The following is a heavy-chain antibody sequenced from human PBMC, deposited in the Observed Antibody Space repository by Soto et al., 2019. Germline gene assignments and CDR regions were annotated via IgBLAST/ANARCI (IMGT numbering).Heavy chain of an antibody. D-gene: IGHD1-26*01. CDR3: ARVLGRRGAFDY. CDR1: GFTFSSYS. V-gene: IGHV3-21*01. Sequence: EVQLVESGGGLVKPGGSLRLSCAASGFTFSSYSMNWVRQAPGKGLEWVSSISSSSSYIYYADSVKGRFTISRDNAKNSLYLQMNSLRAEDTAVYYCARVLGRRGAFDYWGQGTLVTVSS. CDR2: ISSSSSYI. J-gene: IGHJ4*02.